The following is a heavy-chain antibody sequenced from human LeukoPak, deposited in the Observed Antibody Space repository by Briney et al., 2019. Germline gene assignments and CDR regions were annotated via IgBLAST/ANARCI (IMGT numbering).Heavy chain of an antibody. V-gene: IGHV4-59*08. CDR3: ARQTRRYCSSTRCLRDYYYYGMDV. Sequence: SETLSLTCTVSGGSISSYYWSWIRQPPGKGLEWIGYIYYSGSTNYNPSLKSRVTISVDTSKNQFSLKLSSVTAADTAVYYCARQTRRYCSSTRCLRDYYYYGMDVWGQGTTVTVSS. J-gene: IGHJ6*02. CDR1: GGSISSYY. D-gene: IGHD2-2*01. CDR2: IYYSGST.